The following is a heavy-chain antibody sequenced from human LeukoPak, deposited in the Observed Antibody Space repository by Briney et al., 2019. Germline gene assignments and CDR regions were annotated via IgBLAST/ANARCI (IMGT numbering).Heavy chain of an antibody. V-gene: IGHV4-61*02. D-gene: IGHD3-9*01. CDR1: GGSISSGSYY. Sequence: SETLSLTCTVSGGSISSGSYYWSWIRQPAGKGLEWIGRIYTSGSTNYNPSLKSRVTISVDTSKNQFSLKLSSVTAADTAVYYCARGGTYYDILTGYYPTGVDVWGQGTTVTVSS. CDR3: ARGGTYYDILTGYYPTGVDV. CDR2: IYTSGST. J-gene: IGHJ6*02.